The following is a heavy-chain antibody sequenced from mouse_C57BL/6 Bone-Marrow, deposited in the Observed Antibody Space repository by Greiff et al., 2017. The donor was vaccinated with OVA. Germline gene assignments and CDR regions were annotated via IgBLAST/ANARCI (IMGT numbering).Heavy chain of an antibody. D-gene: IGHD1-1*01. J-gene: IGHJ1*03. Sequence: VKLQQPGAELVMPGASVKLSCKASGYTFTSYWMPWVKQRPGPGLEWIGEIDPSDSYTNYNQKFKGKSTLTVDKSSSTAYMQLSSLTSEDSAVYYCAREGYYGSSYDWYFDVWGTGTTVTVSS. V-gene: IGHV1-69*01. CDR3: AREGYYGSSYDWYFDV. CDR1: GYTFTSYW. CDR2: IDPSDSYT.